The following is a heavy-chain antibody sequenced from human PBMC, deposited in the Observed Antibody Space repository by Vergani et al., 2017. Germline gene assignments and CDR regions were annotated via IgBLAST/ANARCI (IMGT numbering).Heavy chain of an antibody. D-gene: IGHD3-22*01. CDR3: ARLSYDTTPYLQGCYDC. V-gene: IGHV3-23*04. Sequence: EVQLVESGGGLVPPGRSLRLSCAASGFSFGDYAMTWVRQAPGKGLEWVSAISARYPSTYYADSVKGRFTISRDNSKNMLYLQMNSLRAEDTAVYYCARLSYDTTPYLQGCYDCWGQGTLVSVSS. CDR1: GFSFGDYA. J-gene: IGHJ4*02. CDR2: ISARYPST.